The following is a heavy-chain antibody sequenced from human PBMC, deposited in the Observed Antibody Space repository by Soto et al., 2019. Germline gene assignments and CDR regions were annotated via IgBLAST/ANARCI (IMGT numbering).Heavy chain of an antibody. J-gene: IGHJ4*02. D-gene: IGHD3-3*01. CDR3: ARHHYDFWSGYYDYFDY. CDR2: IYYSGRT. CDR1: GGSISSSCYY. V-gene: IGHV4-39*01. Sequence: SETLSLTCTVSGGSISSSCYYWGWIRQPPGKGLEWIGSIYYSGRTYYNPSLKSRVTISVDTSKNQFSLKLSSVTAADTAVYYCARHHYDFWSGYYDYFDYWGQGTLVTVSS.